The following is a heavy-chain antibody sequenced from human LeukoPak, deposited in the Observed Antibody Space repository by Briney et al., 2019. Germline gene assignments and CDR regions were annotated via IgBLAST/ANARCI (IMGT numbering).Heavy chain of an antibody. CDR1: GYTFTGYY. CDR2: INPNSGGT. Sequence: ASVKVSCKASGYTFTGYYMHWVRQAPGQGLEWMGWINPNSGGTNYAQKFQGRVAMTRDTSISTAYMELSRLRSDDTAVYYCARRVRGDSVWGSYREYDAFDIWGQGTMVTVSS. J-gene: IGHJ3*02. V-gene: IGHV1-2*02. D-gene: IGHD3-16*02. CDR3: ARRVRGDSVWGSYREYDAFDI.